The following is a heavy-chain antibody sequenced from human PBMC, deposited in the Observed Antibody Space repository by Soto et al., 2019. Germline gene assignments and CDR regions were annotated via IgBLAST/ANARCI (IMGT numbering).Heavy chain of an antibody. CDR1: GFTFSRYA. CDR3: ARDVIAAAAHYYYGMDV. CDR2: ISYDGSNK. Sequence: GVSLRLSCAASGFTFSRYAMHWVRQAPGKGLEWVAVISYDGSNKYYADSVKGRFTISRDNSKNTLYLQMNSLRAEDTAVYYCARDVIAAAAHYYYGMDVWGQGTTVTVSS. J-gene: IGHJ6*02. V-gene: IGHV3-30-3*01. D-gene: IGHD6-13*01.